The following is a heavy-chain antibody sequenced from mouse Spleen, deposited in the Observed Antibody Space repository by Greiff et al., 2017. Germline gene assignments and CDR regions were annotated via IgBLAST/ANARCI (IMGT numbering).Heavy chain of an antibody. CDR1: GYSITSGYY. CDR2: ISYDGSN. CDR3: AHTTATLYYAMDY. Sequence: VQLKESGPGLVKPSQSLSLTCSVTGYSITSGYYWNWIRQFPGNKLEWMGYISYDGSNNYNPSLKNRISITRDTSKNQFFLKLNSVTTEDTATYYCAHTTATLYYAMDYWGQGTSVTVSS. D-gene: IGHD1-2*01. V-gene: IGHV3-6*01. J-gene: IGHJ4*01.